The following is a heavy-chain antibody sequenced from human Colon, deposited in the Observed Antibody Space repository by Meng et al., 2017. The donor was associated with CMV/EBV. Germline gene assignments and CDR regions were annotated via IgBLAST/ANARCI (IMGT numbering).Heavy chain of an antibody. Sequence: GGSLRLSCAASGFTFSSYSMNWVRQAPGKGLEWVSYISSSSSTIYYADSVKGRFTISRDNAKNSLYLQMNSLRAEDTAVYYCARGDSSSPGEFDYWGQGTLVTVSS. V-gene: IGHV3-48*04. D-gene: IGHD6-6*01. CDR3: ARGDSSSPGEFDY. J-gene: IGHJ4*02. CDR2: ISSSSSTI. CDR1: GFTFSSYS.